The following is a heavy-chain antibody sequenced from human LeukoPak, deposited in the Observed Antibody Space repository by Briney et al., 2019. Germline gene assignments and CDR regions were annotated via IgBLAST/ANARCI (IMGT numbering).Heavy chain of an antibody. CDR2: IKQDGSEK. V-gene: IGHV3-7*01. CDR1: GFTFSSYW. CDR3: ARVDDDLDAFDL. D-gene: IGHD3-3*01. Sequence: GGSLRLSCVASGFTFSSYWMSWVRQAPGKGLECVADIKQDGSEKYYVDSVKGRFTISRDNAKNSLFLQLSSLRSEDTAVYFCARVDDDLDAFDLWGQGTLVTVSS. J-gene: IGHJ3*01.